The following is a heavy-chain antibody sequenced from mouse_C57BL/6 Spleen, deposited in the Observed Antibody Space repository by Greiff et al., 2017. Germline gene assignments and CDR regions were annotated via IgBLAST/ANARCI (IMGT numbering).Heavy chain of an antibody. CDR1: GFTFSDYY. CDR3: ARDTRYAMDY. J-gene: IGHJ4*01. D-gene: IGHD2-12*01. V-gene: IGHV5-12*01. Sequence: EVKLEESGGGLVQPGGSLKLSCAASGFTFSDYYMYWVRQTPEKRLEWVAYISNGGGSTYYPDTVKGRFTISRDNAKNTLYLQMSRLKSEDTAMYYCARDTRYAMDYWGQGTSVTVSS. CDR2: ISNGGGST.